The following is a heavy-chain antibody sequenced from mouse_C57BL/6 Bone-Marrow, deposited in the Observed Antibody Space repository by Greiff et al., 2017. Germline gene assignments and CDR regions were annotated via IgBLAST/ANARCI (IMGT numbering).Heavy chain of an antibody. CDR1: GFTFSSYG. CDR3: ARRFDY. Sequence: VQLVESGGDLVKPGGSLKLSCAASGFTFSSYGMSWVRQTPDKRLEWVATISSGGSYTYYPDSVKGRFTISRDNAKNTLYLQMSSLKSEDTAMYYCARRFDYWGQGTTLTVSS. CDR2: ISSGGSYT. J-gene: IGHJ2*01. V-gene: IGHV5-6*01.